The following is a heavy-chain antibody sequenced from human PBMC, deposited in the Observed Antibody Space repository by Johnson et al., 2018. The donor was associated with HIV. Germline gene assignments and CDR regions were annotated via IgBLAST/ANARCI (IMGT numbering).Heavy chain of an antibody. CDR3: ARARAGDAFDI. CDR1: GFTFDDYG. CDR2: INWNGGST. J-gene: IGHJ3*02. Sequence: VQLVESGGGVVQPGRSLRLSCAASGFTFDDYGMSWVRQAPGKGLEWVSGINWNGGSTGYADSVKGRFTISRDNSKNTLYLQMNSLRAEDTAVYYCARARAGDAFDIWGQGTMVTVSS. D-gene: IGHD6-13*01. V-gene: IGHV3-20*04.